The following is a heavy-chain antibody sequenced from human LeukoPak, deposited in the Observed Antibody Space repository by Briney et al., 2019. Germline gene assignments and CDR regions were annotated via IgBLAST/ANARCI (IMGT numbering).Heavy chain of an antibody. CDR3: ARAFSGWELRGYYFDY. D-gene: IGHD1-26*01. V-gene: IGHV3-21*01. CDR2: ISSSSSYI. Sequence: GGSLRLSCAASGFTFSSYSMNWVRQAAGKGLEWVASISSSSSYIYYADSVKGRFTISRDNAKNSLYLQMNSLRAEDTAVYYCARAFSGWELRGYYFDYWGQGTLVTVSS. CDR1: GFTFSSYS. J-gene: IGHJ4*02.